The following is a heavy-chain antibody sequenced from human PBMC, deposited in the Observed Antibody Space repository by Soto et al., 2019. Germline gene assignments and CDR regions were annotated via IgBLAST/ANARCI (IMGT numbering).Heavy chain of an antibody. CDR3: AREVSVRGVVYGLDV. CDR1: GYTFTSYY. D-gene: IGHD3-10*01. V-gene: IGHV1-46*01. CDR2: INPSGEST. J-gene: IGHJ6*02. Sequence: QVQLVQSGAEVKKPGASVKVSCRASGYTFTSYYMHWVRQAPGQGFEWMGKINPSGESTSYAQKFQGRVTMTRDTSTSTVYMELSSLRSEDTAVYFCAREVSVRGVVYGLDVWGQGTTVTVSS.